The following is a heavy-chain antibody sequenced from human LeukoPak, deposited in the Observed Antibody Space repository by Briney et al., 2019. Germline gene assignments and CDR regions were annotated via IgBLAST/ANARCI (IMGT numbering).Heavy chain of an antibody. CDR3: ARWGPPLSSGWPNVGFFDY. V-gene: IGHV5-51*01. Sequence: GESLKISCKGSGYNFTIYWIGWVRQMPGKGLEWMGVIYPGDSDTRYSPSFQGQVTISADKSISTAYLQWSSLKASDTAMYYCARWGPPLSSGWPNVGFFDYWGQGTLVTVSS. CDR2: IYPGDSDT. CDR1: GYNFTIYW. J-gene: IGHJ4*02. D-gene: IGHD6-19*01.